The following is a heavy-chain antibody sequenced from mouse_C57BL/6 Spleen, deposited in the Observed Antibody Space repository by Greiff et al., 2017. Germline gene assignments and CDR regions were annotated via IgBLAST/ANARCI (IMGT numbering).Heavy chain of an antibody. D-gene: IGHD2-4*01. Sequence: QVQLQQPGAELVKPGASVKLSCKASGYTFTSYWMHWVKQRPGQGLEWIGMIHPNSGSTNYNEKFKSKATLTVDKSSSTAYMQLSSLTSEDSAVYYCAREGVYEYDRRATWFAYWGQGTLVTVSA. V-gene: IGHV1-64*01. CDR3: AREGVYEYDRRATWFAY. CDR1: GYTFTSYW. CDR2: IHPNSGST. J-gene: IGHJ3*01.